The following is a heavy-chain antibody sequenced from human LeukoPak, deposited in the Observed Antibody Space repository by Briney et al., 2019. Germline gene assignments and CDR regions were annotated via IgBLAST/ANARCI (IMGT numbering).Heavy chain of an antibody. Sequence: ASVKVSCKASGYTFTSYYMHWVRQAPGQGLEWMGIINPSGGSTSYAQKFQGRVTMTRDTSTSTDYMELSSLRSEDTAVYYCARDGGHGDYDYWGQGTLVTVSS. CDR2: INPSGGST. J-gene: IGHJ4*02. CDR3: ARDGGHGDYDY. D-gene: IGHD4-17*01. V-gene: IGHV1-46*01. CDR1: GYTFTSYY.